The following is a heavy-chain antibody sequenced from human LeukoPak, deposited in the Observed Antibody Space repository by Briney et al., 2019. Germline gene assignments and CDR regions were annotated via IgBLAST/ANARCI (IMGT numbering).Heavy chain of an antibody. CDR1: GFTFSDYY. Sequence: GGSLRLSCAASGFTFSDYYMSWVRQAPGKGLEWVAVISYDGSNKYYADSVKGRFTISRDNSKNTLYLQMNSLRAEDTAVYYCAKRDGIAVSDYWGQGTLVTVSS. V-gene: IGHV3-30*18. J-gene: IGHJ4*02. CDR3: AKRDGIAVSDY. D-gene: IGHD6-19*01. CDR2: ISYDGSNK.